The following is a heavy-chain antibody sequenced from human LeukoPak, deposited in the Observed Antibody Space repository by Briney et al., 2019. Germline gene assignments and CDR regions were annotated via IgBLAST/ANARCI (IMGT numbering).Heavy chain of an antibody. Sequence: ASVKVSCKASGYTFTGFYMHWVRQAPGEGRERMGWINPNSGGTNYAQKFQGRVTMTRDTAINTAYMELSSLRSDDTAVYYCAREEVSVISDTCCSGLGYWGQGTLVTVSS. J-gene: IGHJ4*02. CDR1: GYTFTGFY. V-gene: IGHV1-2*02. D-gene: IGHD3-10*01. CDR2: INPNSGGT. CDR3: AREEVSVISDTCCSGLGY.